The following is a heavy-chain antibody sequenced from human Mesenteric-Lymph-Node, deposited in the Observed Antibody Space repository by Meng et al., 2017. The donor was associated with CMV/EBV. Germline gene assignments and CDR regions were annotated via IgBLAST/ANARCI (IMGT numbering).Heavy chain of an antibody. CDR1: GFTFSSYA. CDR2: IYSGGSST. Sequence: GESLKISCAASGFTFSSYAMSWVRQAPGKGLEWVSVIYSGGSSTYYADSVKGRFTISRDNSKNTLYLQMNSLRAEDTAVYYCAKFTVVVPAAFFDYWGQGTLVTVSS. V-gene: IGHV3-23*03. CDR3: AKFTVVVPAAFFDY. J-gene: IGHJ4*02. D-gene: IGHD2-2*01.